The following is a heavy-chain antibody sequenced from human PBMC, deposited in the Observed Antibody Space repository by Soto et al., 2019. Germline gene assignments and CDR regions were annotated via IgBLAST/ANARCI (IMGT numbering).Heavy chain of an antibody. CDR2: IFYSGST. J-gene: IGHJ4*02. Sequence: QLHLQESGPGLVRPSETLSLICTVSGDSIISEIYYWGWIRQSPGKGLEWIGSIFYSGSTYYNPSLKGRVTMSVDTSKSQFSLKLNSVTAADTAVYYCTRHGYYYRSGNCHFWGQGTLVTVSS. V-gene: IGHV4-39*01. CDR3: TRHGYYYRSGNCHF. CDR1: GDSIISEIYY. D-gene: IGHD3-10*01.